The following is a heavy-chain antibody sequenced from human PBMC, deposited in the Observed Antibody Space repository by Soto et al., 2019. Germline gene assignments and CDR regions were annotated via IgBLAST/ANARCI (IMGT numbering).Heavy chain of an antibody. CDR1: GYPISSANYY. CDR3: AKHRRERVGELSFFDH. D-gene: IGHD3-16*02. J-gene: IGHJ4*01. Sequence: PXETLSLTSPVSGYPISSANYYWCWLRQPPGKVLEWNAIIYYSGMTYYNPPLKSRVAIAVDTSKNQLSRRLSSVTAADTALFFCAKHRRERVGELSFFDHWGQGILVT. CDR2: IYYSGMT. V-gene: IGHV4-39*01.